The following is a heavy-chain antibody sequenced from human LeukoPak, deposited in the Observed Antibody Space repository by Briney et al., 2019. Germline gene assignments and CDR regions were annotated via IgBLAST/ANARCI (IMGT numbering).Heavy chain of an antibody. D-gene: IGHD3-9*01. CDR1: GYTFTSYY. CDR2: IIPIFGTA. J-gene: IGHJ6*03. V-gene: IGHV1-69*05. CDR3: ARAEAGYDILTGYPPYYYYYMDV. Sequence: GASVKVSCKTSGYTFTSYYIHGVRQAPGQGLEWMGGIIPIFGTANYTQKFQGRVTITTDESTSTAYMELSSLRSEDTAVYYCARAEAGYDILTGYPPYYYYYMDVWGKGTTVTVSS.